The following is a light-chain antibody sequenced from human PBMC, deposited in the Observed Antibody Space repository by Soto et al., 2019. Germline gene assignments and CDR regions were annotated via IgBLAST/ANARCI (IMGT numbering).Light chain of an antibody. J-gene: IGKJ1*01. V-gene: IGKV2-28*01. Sequence: DIVMTQSPLSLPVTPGEPAPISCRSSQSLLHSNGYNYLDWYLQKPGQSPQLLIYLGSNRASGVPDRFSGSGSGTEFTLKISRVEAEDVGVYYCMQALQTTWTFGQGTKVEIK. CDR3: MQALQTTWT. CDR1: QSLLHSNGYNY. CDR2: LGS.